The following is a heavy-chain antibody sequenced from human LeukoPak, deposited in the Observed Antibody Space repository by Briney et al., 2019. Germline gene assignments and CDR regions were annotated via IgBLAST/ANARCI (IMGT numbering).Heavy chain of an antibody. D-gene: IGHD5-12*01. CDR2: IYYSGST. CDR1: GGSINSYY. Sequence: PSETLSLTCTVSGGSINSYYWSWIRQPPGKGLEWVGYIYYSGSTNYNPSLKSRVTISVDKSKNQFSLKLSSVTAADTAVYYCARWIAANWFDPWGQGTLVTVSS. J-gene: IGHJ5*02. V-gene: IGHV4-59*01. CDR3: ARWIAANWFDP.